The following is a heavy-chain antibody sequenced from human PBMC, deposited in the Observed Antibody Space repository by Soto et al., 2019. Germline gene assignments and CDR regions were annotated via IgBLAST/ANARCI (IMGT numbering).Heavy chain of an antibody. Sequence: SETLSLTCTVSGGSISSGDYYWSWIRQPPGKGPEWIGYIYYSGSTYYNPSLKSRVTISVDTSKNQFSLKLSSVTAADTAVYYCARVRIVGATTALDYWGQGTLVTVSS. CDR3: ARVRIVGATTALDY. D-gene: IGHD1-26*01. CDR1: GGSISSGDYY. V-gene: IGHV4-30-4*01. CDR2: IYYSGST. J-gene: IGHJ4*02.